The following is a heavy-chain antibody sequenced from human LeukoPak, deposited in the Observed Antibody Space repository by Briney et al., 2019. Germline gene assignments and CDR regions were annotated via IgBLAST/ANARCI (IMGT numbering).Heavy chain of an antibody. CDR3: ARGRVITFGGVIPTPRYYFDY. CDR1: GGSFSGYY. D-gene: IGHD3-16*02. CDR2: INHSGST. V-gene: IGHV4-34*01. Sequence: SETLSLTCAVYGGSFSGYYWSWIRQPPGKGLEWIGEINHSGSTNYNPSLKSRVTISVDTSKNQFSLKLSSVTAADTAVYYCARGRVITFGGVIPTPRYYFDYWGQGTLVTVSS. J-gene: IGHJ4*02.